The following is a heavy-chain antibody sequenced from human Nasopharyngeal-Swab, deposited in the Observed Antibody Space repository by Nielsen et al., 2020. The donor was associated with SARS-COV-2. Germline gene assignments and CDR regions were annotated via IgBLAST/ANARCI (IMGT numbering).Heavy chain of an antibody. CDR2: ISSNGGST. D-gene: IGHD3-3*01. CDR3: VKGLTIFGVVIPTPFDY. V-gene: IGHV3-64D*06. J-gene: IGHJ4*02. CDR1: GFTFRSYA. Sequence: GGSLRLSCSASGFTFRSYAMHWVRQAPGKGLEYVSAISSNGGSTYYADSVKGRFTISRDNSKNTLYLQMSSLRAEDTAVYYCVKGLTIFGVVIPTPFDYWGQGTLVTVSS.